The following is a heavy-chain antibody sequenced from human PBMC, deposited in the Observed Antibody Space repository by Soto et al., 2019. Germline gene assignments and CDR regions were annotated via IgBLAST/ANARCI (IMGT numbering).Heavy chain of an antibody. CDR1: GFTFSSYA. V-gene: IGHV3-23*01. CDR2: ISGSGGST. Sequence: GGSLRLSCAASGFTFSSYAMSWVRQAPGKGLEWVSAISGSGGSTYYADSVKGRFTISRDNSKNTLYLQMNSLRAEDTAVYYCAKDHDWNYVPYYFDYWGQGTLVTVSS. J-gene: IGHJ4*02. CDR3: AKDHDWNYVPYYFDY. D-gene: IGHD1-7*01.